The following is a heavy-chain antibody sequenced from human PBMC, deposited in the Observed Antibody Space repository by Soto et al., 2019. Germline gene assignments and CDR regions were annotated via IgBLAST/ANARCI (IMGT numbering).Heavy chain of an antibody. CDR3: AKDHMGRATVNYYYGMDV. J-gene: IGHJ6*02. D-gene: IGHD4-4*01. CDR1: GFTFSSYG. V-gene: IGHV3-30*18. CDR2: ISYDGSNK. Sequence: GGSLRLSCAASGFTFSSYGMHWVRQAPGKGLEWVAVISYDGSNKYYADSVKGRFTISRDNSKNTLYLQMNSLRAEDTAVYYCAKDHMGRATVNYYYGMDVWGQGTTVTVSS.